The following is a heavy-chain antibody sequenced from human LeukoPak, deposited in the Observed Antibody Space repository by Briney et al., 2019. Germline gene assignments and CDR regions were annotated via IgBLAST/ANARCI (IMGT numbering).Heavy chain of an antibody. D-gene: IGHD3-10*01. CDR2: IYYSGST. CDR1: GGSISSSSYL. V-gene: IGHV4-39*01. CDR3: ASVRRGFGESSKYYAYYYMGV. J-gene: IGHJ6*03. Sequence: SETLSLTCTVSGGSISSSSYLWGWIRQPPGKGLEWIGNIYYSGSTYYNPSLKSRVTISLDTSKNQFSLKLSSVTAADTAVYYCASVRRGFGESSKYYAYYYMGVWGKGTTVTISS.